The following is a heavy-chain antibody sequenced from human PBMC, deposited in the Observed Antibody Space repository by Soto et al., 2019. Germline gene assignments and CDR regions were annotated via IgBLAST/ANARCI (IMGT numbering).Heavy chain of an antibody. CDR2: ISGSGGST. J-gene: IGHJ1*01. D-gene: IGHD2-15*01. CDR3: AKDRVVEGAEYFQH. CDR1: GFTFSSYA. V-gene: IGHV3-23*01. Sequence: GGSLRLSCAASGFTFSSYAMSWVRQAPGKGLEWVSAISGSGGSTYYADSVKGRFTISRDNSKNTLYLQMNSLRAEDTAVYYCAKDRVVEGAEYFQHWGQGTLVTSPQ.